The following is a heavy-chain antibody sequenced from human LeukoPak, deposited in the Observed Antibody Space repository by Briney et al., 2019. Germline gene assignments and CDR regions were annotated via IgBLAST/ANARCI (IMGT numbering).Heavy chain of an antibody. D-gene: IGHD6-13*01. CDR2: INPNSGGT. CDR3: AREGQQLVRDYYYYYYYMDV. J-gene: IGHJ6*03. CDR1: GYTFTNYG. V-gene: IGHV1-2*02. Sequence: ASVKVSCKAFGYTFTNYGINWVRQAPGQGLEWMGWINPNSGGTNYAQKFQGRVTMTRDTSISTAYMELSRLRSDDTAVYYCAREGQQLVRDYYYYYYYMDVWGKGTTVTVSS.